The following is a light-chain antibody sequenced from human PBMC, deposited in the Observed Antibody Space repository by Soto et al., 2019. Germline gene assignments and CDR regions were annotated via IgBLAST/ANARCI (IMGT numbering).Light chain of an antibody. CDR1: QSVSSSY. J-gene: IGKJ1*01. V-gene: IGKV3-20*01. CDR2: GAS. CDR3: QQYGSSRT. Sequence: EIVLTQSPGTLSLSPGERATLSCRASQSVSSSYLAGYQQKPGQAPRLLIYGASSRATGIPDRFSGSGSGTDFTHTISRLEPDDFAVYYCQQYGSSRTFGQGTKVEIK.